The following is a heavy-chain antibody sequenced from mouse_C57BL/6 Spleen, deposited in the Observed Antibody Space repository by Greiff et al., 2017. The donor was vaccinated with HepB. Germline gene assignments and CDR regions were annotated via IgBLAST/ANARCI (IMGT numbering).Heavy chain of an antibody. V-gene: IGHV1-76*01. J-gene: IGHJ4*01. D-gene: IGHD2-3*01. Sequence: QVQLKESGAELVRPGASVKLSCKASGYTFTDYYINWVKQRPGQGLEWIARIYPGSGNTYYNEKFKGKATLTAEKSSSTAYMQLSSLTSEDSAVYFCARGWLSHAMDYWGQGTSVTVSS. CDR1: GYTFTDYY. CDR3: ARGWLSHAMDY. CDR2: IYPGSGNT.